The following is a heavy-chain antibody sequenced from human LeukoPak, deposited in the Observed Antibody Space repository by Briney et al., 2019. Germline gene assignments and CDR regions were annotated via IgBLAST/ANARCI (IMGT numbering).Heavy chain of an antibody. V-gene: IGHV3-74*01. Sequence: GGSLRLSSAASGFTFTSHWMHWVRQTPGKGLVWVSGIKNDGNDTAYADSVKGRFTISRDNAKNTLYLQMDSLRAEDTAVYYCARDMNPTVFDFWGQGTLVTVSS. CDR1: GFTFTSHW. J-gene: IGHJ4*02. CDR3: ARDMNPTVFDF. CDR2: IKNDGNDT. D-gene: IGHD3-16*01.